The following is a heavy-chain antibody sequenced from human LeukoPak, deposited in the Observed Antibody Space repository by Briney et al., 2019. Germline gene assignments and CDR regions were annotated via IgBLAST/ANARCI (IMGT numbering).Heavy chain of an antibody. CDR1: GFTFNNYS. J-gene: IGHJ4*02. CDR3: AWEVGGYKIGC. D-gene: IGHD5-24*01. V-gene: IGHV3-21*01. CDR2: ISSSSSYI. Sequence: GGSLRLSCAASGFTFNNYSMNWVRQAPGKGLEWVSSISSSSSYIYYADSVKGRFTISRDNAKNSLYLQMNSLRAEDTAMYYCAWEVGGYKIGCWGQGTLVTVSS.